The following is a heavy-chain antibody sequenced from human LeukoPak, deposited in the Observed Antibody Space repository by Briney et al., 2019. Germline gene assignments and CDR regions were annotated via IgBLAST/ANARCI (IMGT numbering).Heavy chain of an antibody. J-gene: IGHJ5*02. CDR2: INPSGGST. CDR1: GYTFTSYY. Sequence: ASVKVSCKXSGYTFTSYYMHWVRQAPGQGLEWMGLINPSGGSTNYAQKFQGRVTMTRDTSTSTVYMELSSLRPEDTAVYFCARDRNLEYSSSSGRFDPWGQGTLVTVSS. CDR3: ARDRNLEYSSSSGRFDP. V-gene: IGHV1-46*03. D-gene: IGHD6-6*01.